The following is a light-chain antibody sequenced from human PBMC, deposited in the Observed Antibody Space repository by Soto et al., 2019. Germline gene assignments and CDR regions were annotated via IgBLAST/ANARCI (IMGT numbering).Light chain of an antibody. CDR2: DTS. CDR3: QQYEIWPLT. V-gene: IGKV3-15*01. J-gene: IGKJ4*01. CDR1: QSVHNN. Sequence: EVVMTQSPATLSVSPGDRATLSCRASQSVHNNLAWYQQKPGQAPRLLIFDTSTRATDISIRFTGGGSGTEFTLTISSLQSEDSAFYYCQQYEIWPLTFCGGTKVEIK.